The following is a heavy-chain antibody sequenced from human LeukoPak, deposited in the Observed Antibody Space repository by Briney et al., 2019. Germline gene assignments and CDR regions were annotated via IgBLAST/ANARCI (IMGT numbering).Heavy chain of an antibody. Sequence: GGSLRLSCEASGFTFSAYAMTWVRQAPGKGLEWVSSIGSDNKPHYSESVKGRFAISRDTANNSLYLQMNSLRVEDTAVYYCARVPYGDSVQYWGQGTLVTVSP. CDR1: GFTFSAYA. J-gene: IGHJ4*02. CDR3: ARVPYGDSVQY. CDR2: IGSDNKP. V-gene: IGHV3-69-1*01. D-gene: IGHD3-10*01.